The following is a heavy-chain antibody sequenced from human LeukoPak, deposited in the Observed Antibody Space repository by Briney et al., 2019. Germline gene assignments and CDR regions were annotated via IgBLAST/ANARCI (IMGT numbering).Heavy chain of an antibody. Sequence: GRSLRLSCAASGFTFSSYAMHWVRQAPGKGLEWVAVISYDGSNKYYADSVKGRFTISRDNSKNTLYLQMNSLRAEDTAVYYCARAAQTVVVVAGNAFDIWGQGTMVTVSS. CDR3: ARAAQTVVVVAGNAFDI. CDR2: ISYDGSNK. J-gene: IGHJ3*02. V-gene: IGHV3-30-3*01. CDR1: GFTFSSYA. D-gene: IGHD2-15*01.